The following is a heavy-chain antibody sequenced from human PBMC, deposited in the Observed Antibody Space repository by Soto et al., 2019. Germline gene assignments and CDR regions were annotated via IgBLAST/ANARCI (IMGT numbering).Heavy chain of an antibody. CDR2: VSYSGSP. V-gene: IGHV4-39*01. J-gene: IGHJ4*02. CDR3: ARHYNTGAFFDY. CDR1: GASVSSSHY. D-gene: IGHD1-20*01. Sequence: QLQLQESGPGLVKSSETLSLTCSVSGASVSSSHYWGWIRQPPGKGLEWIGSVSYSGSPYYSPSFKSRITISVATSNNQFSLRARSVTATDTAVYFCARHYNTGAFFDYWGQGKLVTVSS.